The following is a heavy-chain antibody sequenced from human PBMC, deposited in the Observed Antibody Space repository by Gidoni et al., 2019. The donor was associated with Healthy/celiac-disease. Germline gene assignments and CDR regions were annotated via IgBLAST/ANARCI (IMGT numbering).Heavy chain of an antibody. CDR1: GVNFRSYS. CDR2: ISSSSSTI. J-gene: IGHJ3*02. D-gene: IGHD3-10*01. Sequence: EVQLVESGGGLVQPGGSLRLFCAAPGVNFRSYSMNWVRQAPGKGRGWVSYISSSSSTIYYAYSVKGRFTISRYNAKNSLYLQMNILRDEDTAVYYCARDQHLWFGGYDAFDIWGQGTMVTVSS. CDR3: ARDQHLWFGGYDAFDI. V-gene: IGHV3-48*02.